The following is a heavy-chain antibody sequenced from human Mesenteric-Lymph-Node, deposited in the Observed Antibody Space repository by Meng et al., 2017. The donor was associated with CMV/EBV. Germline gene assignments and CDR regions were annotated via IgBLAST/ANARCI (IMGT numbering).Heavy chain of an antibody. Sequence: FSGYYWSWIRQPPGKGLEWIGEINHSGSTNYNPSLNPPFPLSLDTSKNQFSLKLSSVTAADTAVYYCARDRASIVVVPAARRPRYFDYWGQGTLVTVSS. D-gene: IGHD2-2*01. J-gene: IGHJ4*02. V-gene: IGHV4-34*01. CDR1: FSGYY. CDR2: INHSGST. CDR3: ARDRASIVVVPAARRPRYFDY.